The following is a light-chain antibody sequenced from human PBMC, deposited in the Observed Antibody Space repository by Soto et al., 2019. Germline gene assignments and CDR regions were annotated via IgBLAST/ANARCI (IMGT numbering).Light chain of an antibody. J-gene: IGLJ1*01. CDR3: QSYDSSLSGYV. Sequence: PSVSGAPGQRVTISCTGSSSNIGAGYDVHWYQQLPGTAPKLLIYGNSNRPSGVPDRFSGSKSGTSASLAITGLQAEDEADYYCQSYDSSLSGYVFGTGTKVT. CDR2: GNS. CDR1: SSNIGAGYD. V-gene: IGLV1-40*01.